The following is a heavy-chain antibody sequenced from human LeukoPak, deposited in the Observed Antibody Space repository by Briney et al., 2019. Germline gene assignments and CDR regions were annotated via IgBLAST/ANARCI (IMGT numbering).Heavy chain of an antibody. CDR1: GFTFSSYA. Sequence: PGRSLRLSCAASGFTFSSYAMHWVRQAPGKGLEWVAVISYDGSNKYYADSVKGRFTISRDNSKNTLYLQMNSLRAEDTAVYYCARDLLLWFGELIDYWGQGTLVTVSS. CDR2: ISYDGSNK. V-gene: IGHV3-30-3*01. CDR3: ARDLLLWFGELIDY. D-gene: IGHD3-10*01. J-gene: IGHJ4*02.